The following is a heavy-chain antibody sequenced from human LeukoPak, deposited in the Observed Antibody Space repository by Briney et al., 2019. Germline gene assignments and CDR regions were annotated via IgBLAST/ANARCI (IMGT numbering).Heavy chain of an antibody. CDR3: ARTFVTYYYDSGSYYYFDY. J-gene: IGHJ4*02. V-gene: IGHV1-69*01. D-gene: IGHD3-10*01. CDR1: GGTFSSYA. Sequence: SVKVSCKASGGTFSSYAISWVRQAPGQGLEWMGGIIPIFGTANYAQKFQGRVTITADESTSTAYMELSSLRSEDTAVYYCARTFVTYYYDSGSYYYFDYWGQGTLVTASS. CDR2: IIPIFGTA.